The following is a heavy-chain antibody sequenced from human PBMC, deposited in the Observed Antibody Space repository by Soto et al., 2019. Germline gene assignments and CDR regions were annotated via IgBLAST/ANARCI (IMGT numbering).Heavy chain of an antibody. CDR2: IDPSDSYT. Sequence: EVQLVQSGAEVKKPGESLRISCKGSGYSFTSYWISWVRQMPGKGLEWMGRIDPSDSYTNYSPSFQGHVTISADKSISTAYLQWSSLKASDTAMYYCASTPGVSSSSDYWGQGTLVTVSS. CDR1: GYSFTSYW. CDR3: ASTPGVSSSSDY. D-gene: IGHD6-6*01. J-gene: IGHJ4*02. V-gene: IGHV5-10-1*03.